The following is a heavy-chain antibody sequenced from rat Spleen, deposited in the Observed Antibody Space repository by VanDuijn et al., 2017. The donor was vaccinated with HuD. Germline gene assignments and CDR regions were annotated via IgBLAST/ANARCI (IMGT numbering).Heavy chain of an antibody. CDR1: GFTFSDNY. Sequence: EVQLVESGGGLVQPGRSMKLPCAASGFTFSDNYMAWVRQAPKKGLEWVASVSYEGSSTYYGDSVKGRFTISRDNAENTLYLQMNRLRSEDTATYYCARQNYVGYVMDAWGQGASVTVSS. V-gene: IGHV5-22*01. CDR2: VSYEGSST. J-gene: IGHJ4*01. D-gene: IGHD1-11*01. CDR3: ARQNYVGYVMDA.